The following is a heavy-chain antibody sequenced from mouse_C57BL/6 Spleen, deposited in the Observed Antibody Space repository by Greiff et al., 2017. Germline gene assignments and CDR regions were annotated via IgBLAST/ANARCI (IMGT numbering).Heavy chain of an antibody. CDR2: ISSGSSTI. D-gene: IGHD4-1*01. V-gene: IGHV5-17*01. Sequence: EVQLVASGGGLVKPGGSLKLSCAASGFTFSDYGMHWVRQAPEQGLEWVAYISSGSSTIYYAETVKGRFTISRDNAKNTLFLQMTSLVSEDTAMYYCARDWDAFDYWGQGTTLTVSA. CDR3: ARDWDAFDY. CDR1: GFTFSDYG. J-gene: IGHJ2*01.